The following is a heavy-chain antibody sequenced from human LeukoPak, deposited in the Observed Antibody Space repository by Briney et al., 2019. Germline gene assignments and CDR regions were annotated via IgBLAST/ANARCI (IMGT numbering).Heavy chain of an antibody. CDR1: GGSISIYY. J-gene: IGHJ5*02. Sequence: SETLSLTCTVSGGSISIYYWTWIRQPPGKGLEWIGYMYHSGSTKYNPSLKSRVTISVDTSKNQFSLKLSSVTAADTAIYYCARDLGTAFDPWGQGTLVTVSS. CDR2: MYHSGST. CDR3: ARDLGTAFDP. D-gene: IGHD1-1*01. V-gene: IGHV4-59*01.